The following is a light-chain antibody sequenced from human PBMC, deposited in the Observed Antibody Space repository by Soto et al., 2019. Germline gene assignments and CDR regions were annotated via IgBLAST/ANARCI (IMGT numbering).Light chain of an antibody. CDR1: QSVSRSY. J-gene: IGKJ1*01. V-gene: IGKV3-20*01. Sequence: EIVLTQSPGTLSLSPGERATLSCRGSQSVSRSYLAWYQQKPGQAPRLLIYGASSRATGIPDRFSGSGSGTDFPLTISRLEPEDFAVYYCQQYCSPPRTFGQGTKVEMK. CDR3: QQYCSPPRT. CDR2: GAS.